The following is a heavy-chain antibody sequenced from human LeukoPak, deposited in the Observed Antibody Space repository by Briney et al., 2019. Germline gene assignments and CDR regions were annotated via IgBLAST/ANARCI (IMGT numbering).Heavy chain of an antibody. J-gene: IGHJ4*02. CDR3: ARVEWESYYSDF. D-gene: IGHD1-26*01. CDR2: ISNSGTT. Sequence: SETLSLTCTVSRDSINSGGSYWSWVRQRPGEGLEWIGYISNSGTTFYTPSLKSRPRISRDTSKNQFSLSLKSVTAADTAVYFCARVEWESYYSDFWGQGTLVTVSS. V-gene: IGHV4-31*03. CDR1: RDSINSGGSY.